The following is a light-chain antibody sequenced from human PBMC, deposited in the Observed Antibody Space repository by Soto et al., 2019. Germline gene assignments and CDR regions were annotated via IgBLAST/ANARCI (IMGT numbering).Light chain of an antibody. J-gene: IGLJ2*01. V-gene: IGLV7-43*01. CDR1: TGAVTSGHH. CDR3: LFYYGGAQPHWV. CDR2: STD. Sequence: QAVVTQESSLTVSPGGTVTLTCASRTGAVTSGHHPHWLQQKPGQAPRTVIYSTDNKQDWTPARFSGPLLGGKAALTVSGVQPEDEAEYDCLFYYGGAQPHWVFGGGTKLTVL.